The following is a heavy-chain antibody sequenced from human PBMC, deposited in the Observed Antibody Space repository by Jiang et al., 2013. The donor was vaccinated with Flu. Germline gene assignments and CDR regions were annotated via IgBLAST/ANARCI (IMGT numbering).Heavy chain of an antibody. CDR3: ARGSSSSVYYYYMDV. D-gene: IGHD6-6*01. V-gene: IGHV3-33*01. Sequence: QLLESGGGVVQPGRSLRLSCAASGFTFNTYGMHWVRQAPGKGLEWVAVIWYDGNTKYYADSVKGRFTISRDNSKNTLYLQMNSLRAEDTAVYYCARGSSSSVYYYYMDVWGKGTTVTVSS. J-gene: IGHJ6*03. CDR2: IWYDGNTK. CDR1: GFTFNTYG.